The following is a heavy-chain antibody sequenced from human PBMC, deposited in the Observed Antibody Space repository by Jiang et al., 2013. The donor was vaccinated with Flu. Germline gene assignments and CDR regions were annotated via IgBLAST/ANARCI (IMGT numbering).Heavy chain of an antibody. V-gene: IGHV4-38-2*02. CDR3: ARDPWLEPVWTTVTDESMDV. CDR1: GYSISSGYY. D-gene: IGHD4-17*01. J-gene: IGHJ6*02. Sequence: GPGLVKPSETLSLTCTVSGYSISSGYYWGWIRQPPGKGLEWIGSIYHSGSTYYKPSLKSRVTISEDTSKNQFSLKLSSVTAADTAVYYCARDPWLEPVWTTVTDESMDVWGQGITVTVSS. CDR2: IYHSGST.